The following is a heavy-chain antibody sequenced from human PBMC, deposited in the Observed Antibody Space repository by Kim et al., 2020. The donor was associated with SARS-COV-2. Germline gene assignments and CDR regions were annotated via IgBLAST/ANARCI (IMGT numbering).Heavy chain of an antibody. D-gene: IGHD2-2*02. V-gene: IGHV1-24*01. Sequence: ASVKVSCKVSGYTLTELSMHWVRQAPGKGLEWMGGFDPEDGETIYAQKFQGRVTMTEDTSTDTAYMELSSLRSEDTAVYYCATDSLAAITGDDAFDIWGQGTMVTVSS. J-gene: IGHJ3*02. CDR3: ATDSLAAITGDDAFDI. CDR1: GYTLTELS. CDR2: FDPEDGET.